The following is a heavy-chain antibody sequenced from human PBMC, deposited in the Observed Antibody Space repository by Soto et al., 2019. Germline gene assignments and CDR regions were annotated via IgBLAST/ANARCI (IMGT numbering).Heavy chain of an antibody. J-gene: IGHJ4*02. V-gene: IGHV3-7*04. D-gene: IGHD2-2*01. CDR1: AFTFRNYW. CDR2: IKEDGSEK. CDR3: ARASSSTSGAIDY. Sequence: EVQLVESGGGLVQPGGSLRLSCAASAFTFRNYWRSWVRQAPGKGLECVAKIKEDGSEKYYVDSVKGRFTISRDNAKNEVYLQMDSLTVEDTAMYYCARASSSTSGAIDYWGQGTLVTVSS.